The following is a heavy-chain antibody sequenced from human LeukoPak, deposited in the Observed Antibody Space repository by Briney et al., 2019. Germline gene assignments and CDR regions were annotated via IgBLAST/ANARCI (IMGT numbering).Heavy chain of an antibody. D-gene: IGHD3-22*01. CDR2: ISAYNGNT. CDR3: ARETYTYYYDSSGARAFDI. CDR1: GYTFTSYG. Sequence: ASVKVFCKASGYTFTSYGISWVRQAPGQGLEWMGWISAYNGNTNYAQKLQGRVTMTTDTSTSTAYMELRRLRSDDTAVYYCARETYTYYYDSSGARAFDIWGQGTMVTVSS. V-gene: IGHV1-18*01. J-gene: IGHJ3*02.